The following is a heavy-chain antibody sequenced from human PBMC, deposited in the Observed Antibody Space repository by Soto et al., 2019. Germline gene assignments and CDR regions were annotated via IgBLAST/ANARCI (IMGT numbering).Heavy chain of an antibody. V-gene: IGHV4-59*01. J-gene: IGHJ1*01. Sequence: LSLTCTVSGGSISSYYWSWIRQPPGKGLEWIGYIYYSGSTNYNPSLKSRVTISVDTSKNQFSLKLSSVTAADTAVYYCARSGYNFAEYFQHWGQGTLVTVSS. D-gene: IGHD6-25*01. CDR2: IYYSGST. CDR3: ARSGYNFAEYFQH. CDR1: GGSISSYY.